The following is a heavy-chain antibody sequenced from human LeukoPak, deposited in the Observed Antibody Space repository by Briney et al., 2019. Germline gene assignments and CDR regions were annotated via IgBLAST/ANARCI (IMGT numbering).Heavy chain of an antibody. D-gene: IGHD6-13*01. CDR3: ARGIAASGITRGGLGY. V-gene: IGHV1-2*02. CDR2: INPNSGGT. CDR1: GYTFTGYY. Sequence: GASVKVSCKASGYTFTGYYMHWVRQAPGQGLEWMGWINPNSGGTNYAQKFQGRVTITADKSTSTAYMELSSLRSEDTAVYYCARGIAASGITRGGLGYWGQGTLVTVSS. J-gene: IGHJ4*02.